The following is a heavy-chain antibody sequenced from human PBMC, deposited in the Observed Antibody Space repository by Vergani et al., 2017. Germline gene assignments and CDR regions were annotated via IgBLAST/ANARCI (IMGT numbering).Heavy chain of an antibody. V-gene: IGHV3-33*01. Sequence: QVQLVESGGGVVQPGRSLRLSCAASGFTFNQYSTHWVRQAPGKGLEWVAVTWYDGNNKQYADSVKGRFTISRDNSKSTMYLQMNSLRDEDTGVYYCARDLRLLYNRFDPWGQGTLVTVSS. CDR1: GFTFNQYS. D-gene: IGHD1-14*01. J-gene: IGHJ5*02. CDR3: ARDLRLLYNRFDP. CDR2: TWYDGNNK.